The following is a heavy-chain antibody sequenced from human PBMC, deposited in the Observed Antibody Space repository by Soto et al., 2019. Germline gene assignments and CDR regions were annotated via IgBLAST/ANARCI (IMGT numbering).Heavy chain of an antibody. V-gene: IGHV3-21*06. CDR2: ISSSTTHI. CDR3: ARDLQMATIRGGDY. J-gene: IGHJ4*02. D-gene: IGHD5-12*01. CDR1: GFTFNSYS. Sequence: PGGSLRLSCTASGFTFNSYSMNWVRQAPGRGLEWVSSISSSTTHILYADSVKGRFTFSRDNGKNSLYLQMNSLRAEDTAVYYCARDLQMATIRGGDYWGQGTQVTVSS.